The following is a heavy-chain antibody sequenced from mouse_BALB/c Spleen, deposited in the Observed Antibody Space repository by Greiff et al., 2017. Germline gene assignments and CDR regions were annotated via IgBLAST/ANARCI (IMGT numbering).Heavy chain of an antibody. J-gene: IGHJ3*01. CDR1: GYTFTGYW. Sequence: QVQLQQSGAELVKPGASVKLSCKASGYTFTGYWMHWVKQRPGHGLEWIGEILPGHGSTNYNEKFKGKATFTVDTSSNTAYMKLSSLTSEDSAVYYYARAWFAYWGQGTLVTVSA. CDR2: ILPGHGST. V-gene: IGHV1-9*01. CDR3: ARAWFAY.